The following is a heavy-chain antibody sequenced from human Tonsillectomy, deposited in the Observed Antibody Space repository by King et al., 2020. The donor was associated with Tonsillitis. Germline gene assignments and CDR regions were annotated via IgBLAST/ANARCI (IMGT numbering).Heavy chain of an antibody. CDR1: GFIFNIYG. CDR3: VKVRGVVTAYPDTFDM. Sequence: VQLVESGGGLVQPGGSLRLSCSVSGFIFNIYGLHWVRQAPGKGLHYVSGISSDGTTTNYADSGKGRFIISRDNSKNTLYLQMTSLTPDDTALYYCVKVRGVVTAYPDTFDMWGQGTLVSVSS. J-gene: IGHJ3*02. D-gene: IGHD2-21*02. V-gene: IGHV3-64D*06. CDR2: ISSDGTTT.